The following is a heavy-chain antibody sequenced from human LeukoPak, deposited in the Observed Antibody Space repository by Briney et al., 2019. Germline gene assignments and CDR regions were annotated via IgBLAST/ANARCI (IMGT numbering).Heavy chain of an antibody. D-gene: IGHD3-3*01. CDR3: AREGLRFLEWLSSYYMDV. CDR2: ISAYNGNT. Sequence: SVKVSCKASGYTFTSYGISWVRQAPGQGLEWMGWISAYNGNTNYAQKLQGRVTMTTDTSTSTAYMELRSLRSDDTAVYYCAREGLRFLEWLSSYYMDVWGKGTTVTVSS. V-gene: IGHV1-18*01. J-gene: IGHJ6*03. CDR1: GYTFTSYG.